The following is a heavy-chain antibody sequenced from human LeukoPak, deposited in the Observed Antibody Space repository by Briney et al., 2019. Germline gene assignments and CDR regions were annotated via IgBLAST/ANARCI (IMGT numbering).Heavy chain of an antibody. D-gene: IGHD6-19*01. J-gene: IGHJ4*02. CDR1: GGSLSSHF. V-gene: IGHV4-59*11. CDR2: IYYTGTT. CDR3: ATSFTYTTGWPFDY. Sequence: PSETLSLTCTVSGGSLSSHFWSWIRQPPGKGRELIGHIYYTGTTYYNPSLNSRVTISLDTSRNQFSLRLTSVTAADTAVYYCATSFTYTTGWPFDYWGRGTLLIVSS.